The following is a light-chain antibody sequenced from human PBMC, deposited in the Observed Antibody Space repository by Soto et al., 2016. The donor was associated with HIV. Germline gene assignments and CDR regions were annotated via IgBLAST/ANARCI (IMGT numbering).Light chain of an antibody. CDR1: QSLLHSNGCTY. CDR3: MQGTHWPPGT. V-gene: IGKV2-28*01. J-gene: IGKJ2*01. CDR2: LGS. Sequence: DIVMTQSPLSLPVTPGEPASISCRSSQSLLHSNGCTYLDWYVQKPGQSPQLLIYLGSNRASGVPDRFSGSGSGTEFTLKITRVEAEDVGVYYCMQGTHWPPGTFGQGTKLEIK.